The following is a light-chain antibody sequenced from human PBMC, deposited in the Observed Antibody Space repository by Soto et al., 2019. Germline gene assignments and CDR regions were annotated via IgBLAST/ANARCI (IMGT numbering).Light chain of an antibody. V-gene: IGKV3-20*01. J-gene: IGKJ1*01. CDR1: QSVSSSY. Sequence: EIVLTQSPGTLSLSPGERATLSCRASQSVSSSYLAWYQQKPGQAPRLLIYGVSSRATGIPDRFSGSGSGTDFTLTISRLETEDFAVYYCQQYSSPSGTFGQGTKVEIK. CDR3: QQYSSPSGT. CDR2: GVS.